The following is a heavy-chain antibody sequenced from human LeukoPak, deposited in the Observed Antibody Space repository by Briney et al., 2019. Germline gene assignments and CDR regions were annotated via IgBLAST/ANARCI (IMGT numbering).Heavy chain of an antibody. J-gene: IGHJ2*01. CDR1: GFIFSHYV. CDR3: VVVMVPAALWQFDL. V-gene: IGHV3-30*02. Sequence: GGSLRLSCVTSGFIFSHYVFHWVRQAPGKGLEWVALIRPDANKKSYPDSVKGRFTVSRDNSENTVYLQMNSLRAEDTAMYYCVVVMVPAALWQFDLWGRGTQVTVSS. CDR2: IRPDANKK. D-gene: IGHD2-2*01.